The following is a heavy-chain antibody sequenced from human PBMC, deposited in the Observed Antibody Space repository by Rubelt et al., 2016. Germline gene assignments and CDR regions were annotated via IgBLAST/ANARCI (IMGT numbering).Heavy chain of an antibody. D-gene: IGHD5-18*01. J-gene: IGHJ2*01. CDR1: GYTFTSYA. CDR2: INAGNGIT. Sequence: QVQLVQSGAEVKKPGASVKVSCKASGYTFTSYAMHWVRQAPGQRLEWMGWINAGNGITKYSQKFQGRVTITRDTSASTAYMELSSLRSEDTAVYYCARSKDTAMVTDADWYFDLWGRGTLVTVSS. V-gene: IGHV1-3*01. CDR3: ARSKDTAMVTDADWYFDL.